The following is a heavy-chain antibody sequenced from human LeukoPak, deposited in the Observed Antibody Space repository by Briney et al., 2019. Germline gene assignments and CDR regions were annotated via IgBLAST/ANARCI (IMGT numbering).Heavy chain of an antibody. J-gene: IGHJ4*02. CDR2: IYYSGST. CDR3: ARLDDYVNYFDY. D-gene: IGHD4-17*01. CDR1: GGSISSSSYS. Sequence: SETLSLTCTVSGGSISSSSYSWGWIRQPPGKGLEWIGSIYYSGSTYYNPSLKSRVTISVDTSKNQFSLKLSSVTAADTAVYYCARLDDYVNYFDYWGQGTLVTVSS. V-gene: IGHV4-39*01.